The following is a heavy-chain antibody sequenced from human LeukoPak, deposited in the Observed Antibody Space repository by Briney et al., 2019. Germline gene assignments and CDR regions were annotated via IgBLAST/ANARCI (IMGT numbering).Heavy chain of an antibody. CDR1: GGTFSSYA. V-gene: IGHV1-69*01. D-gene: IGHD5-18*01. Sequence: SVKVSCKASGGTFSSYAISWVRQAPGQGLEWMGGIIPIFGTANYAQNFQGRVTITADESTSTAYMELSSLRSEDTAVYYCARSANTAMVEVCYLDYWGQGTLVTVSS. J-gene: IGHJ4*02. CDR3: ARSANTAMVEVCYLDY. CDR2: IIPIFGTA.